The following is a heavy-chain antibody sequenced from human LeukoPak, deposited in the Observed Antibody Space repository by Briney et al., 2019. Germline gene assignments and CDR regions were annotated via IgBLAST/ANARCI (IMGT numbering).Heavy chain of an antibody. V-gene: IGHV3-21*01. CDR1: GFTFSSYS. Sequence: GGSLRLSCAASGFTFSSYSMNWVRQAPGKGLEWVSSISSSSSYIYYADSVKGRFTISRDNAKNSLYLQMNSLRAEDTAVYYCARDKSYYDFWSARLNYYMDVWGKGTTVTVSS. J-gene: IGHJ6*03. CDR2: ISSSSSYI. CDR3: ARDKSYYDFWSARLNYYMDV. D-gene: IGHD3-3*01.